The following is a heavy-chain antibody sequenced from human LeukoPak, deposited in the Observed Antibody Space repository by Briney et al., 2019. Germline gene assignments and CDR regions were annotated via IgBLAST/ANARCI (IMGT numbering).Heavy chain of an antibody. CDR1: GYTFTSYD. J-gene: IGHJ4*02. Sequence: ASVKVSCKASGYTFTSYDINWVRQATGQGLEWMGWMNPNSGNTGYAQKFQGRVTITRNTSISTAYMELSSLRSEDTAVYYCARWGGYYYDSSGHFDYWGQGTLVTVSS. CDR2: MNPNSGNT. V-gene: IGHV1-8*03. D-gene: IGHD3-22*01. CDR3: ARWGGYYYDSSGHFDY.